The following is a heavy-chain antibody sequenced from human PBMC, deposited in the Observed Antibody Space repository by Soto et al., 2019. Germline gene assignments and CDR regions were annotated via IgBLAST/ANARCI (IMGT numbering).Heavy chain of an antibody. V-gene: IGHV1-18*01. CDR2: ISAYNGNT. D-gene: IGHD6-13*01. CDR3: ATWYSSSWDGAFDI. CDR1: GYTFTSYG. Sequence: VKVSCKASGYTFTSYGISWVRQAPGQGLEWMGWISAYNGNTNYAQKLQGRVTMTTDTTTSTAYMELRSLRSDDTAVYYCATWYSSSWDGAFDIWGQGTMVTVSS. J-gene: IGHJ3*02.